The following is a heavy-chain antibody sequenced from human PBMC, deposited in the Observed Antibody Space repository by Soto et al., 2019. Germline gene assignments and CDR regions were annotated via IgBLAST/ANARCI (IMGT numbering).Heavy chain of an antibody. V-gene: IGHV4-4*02. Sequence: QVQLQESGPGLVKPSGTLSLTCAVSGGSIRSNNWWSWVRQPPGKGLEWIGEIFHGGSTYYNPSLKTRXTXSXXKSKTQFSLKMTSVTAADTAVYYCARVYTGSYSDSWGQGTLVTVSS. CDR2: IFHGGST. J-gene: IGHJ4*02. CDR3: ARVYTGSYSDS. CDR1: GGSIRSNNW. D-gene: IGHD1-26*01.